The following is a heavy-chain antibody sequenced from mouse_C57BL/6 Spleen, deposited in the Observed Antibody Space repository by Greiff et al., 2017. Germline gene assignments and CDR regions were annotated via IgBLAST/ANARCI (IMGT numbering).Heavy chain of an antibody. CDR2: ISYDGSN. CDR1: GYSITSGYY. Sequence: EVKLQASGPGLVKPSQSLSLTCSVTGYSITSGYYWNWIRQFPGNKLEWMGYISYDGSNNYNPSLKNRISITRDTSKNQFFLKLNSVTTEDTATYYCASPYFYFDYWGQGTTLTVSS. D-gene: IGHD2-10*01. CDR3: ASPYFYFDY. J-gene: IGHJ2*01. V-gene: IGHV3-6*01.